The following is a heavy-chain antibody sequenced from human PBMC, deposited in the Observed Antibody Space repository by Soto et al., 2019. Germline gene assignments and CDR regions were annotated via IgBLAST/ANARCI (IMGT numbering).Heavy chain of an antibody. CDR2: IYTSGNT. V-gene: IGHV3-53*02. D-gene: IGHD3-3*02. J-gene: IGHJ4*02. CDR1: GFSVSSNY. Sequence: EVQLVESGGGLIQPGGSLRLSCAASGFSVSSNYMGWVRQAPGKGLEWVSLIYTSGNTYYADSVKGRFTISRDNSKNMLYTQMNSLRAEDTAVYYCVLFIFGQPDWGQGTLVTVSS. CDR3: VLFIFGQPD.